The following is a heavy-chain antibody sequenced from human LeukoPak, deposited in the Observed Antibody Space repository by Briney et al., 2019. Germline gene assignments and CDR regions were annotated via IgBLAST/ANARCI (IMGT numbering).Heavy chain of an antibody. D-gene: IGHD2-2*02. V-gene: IGHV1-69*05. J-gene: IGHJ5*02. CDR1: GGTFSSYA. CDR3: ARSLPAAIGWFDP. CDR2: IIPIFGTA. Sequence: SVKVSCKASGGTFSSYAISWVRQAPGQGLEWMGGIIPIFGTANYAQKFQGRVTITTDESTSTAHMELSRLRSDDTAVYYCARSLPAAIGWFDPWGQGTLVTVSS.